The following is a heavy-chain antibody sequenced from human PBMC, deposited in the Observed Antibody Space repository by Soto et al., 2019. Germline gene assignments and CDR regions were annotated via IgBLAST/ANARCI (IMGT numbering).Heavy chain of an antibody. V-gene: IGHV1-69*13. CDR3: ARGDSSSWYGGDYYYYGMDV. D-gene: IGHD6-13*01. CDR1: GGTFSSYA. Sequence: ASVKVSCKASGGTFSSYAISWVRQAPGQGLEWMGGIIPIFGTANYAQKFQGRVTITADESTSTAYMELSSLRSEDTAVYYCARGDSSSWYGGDYYYYGMDVWGQGTTVTVSS. J-gene: IGHJ6*02. CDR2: IIPIFGTA.